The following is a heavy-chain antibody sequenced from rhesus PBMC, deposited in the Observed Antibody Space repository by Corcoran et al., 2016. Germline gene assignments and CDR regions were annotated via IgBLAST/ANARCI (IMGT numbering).Heavy chain of an antibody. CDR3: ARHTVVDV. D-gene: IGHD2-21*01. Sequence: EVQLVESGGGLAKPGGSLRLSCAASGFTFSSSWMNWVRQTQGKGLEWISAINSGGGSTYYADSVKGRFTISRDNSKNTLSLQMNSLRAEDTAVYYCARHTVVDVWGRGVLVTVSS. CDR2: INSGGGST. CDR1: GFTFSSSW. J-gene: IGHJ5-2*02. V-gene: IGHV3S42*01.